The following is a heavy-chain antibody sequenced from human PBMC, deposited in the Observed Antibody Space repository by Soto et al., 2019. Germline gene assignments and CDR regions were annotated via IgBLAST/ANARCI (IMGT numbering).Heavy chain of an antibody. CDR3: ARERSAAGTGWFDP. CDR2: MNPNSGNT. D-gene: IGHD6-13*01. J-gene: IGHJ5*02. CDR1: GYTFTSYD. V-gene: IGHV1-8*01. Sequence: QVQLVQSGAEVKKPGASVKVSCKASGYTFTSYDINWVRQATGQGLEWMGCMNPNSGNTGYAQKLQGRVTMTRNTSISTAYMELSSLRSEDTAVYFCARERSAAGTGWFDPWGQGTLVTVSS.